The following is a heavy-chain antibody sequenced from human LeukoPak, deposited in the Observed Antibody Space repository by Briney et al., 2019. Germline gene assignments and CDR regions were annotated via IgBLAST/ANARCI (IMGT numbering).Heavy chain of an antibody. CDR1: GYSFSNYW. D-gene: IGHD3-22*01. Sequence: GESLKISCNGSGYSFSNYWIGWVRQMPGKGLECMGIIYPGDSDTRYSPSFQGHVTISVDRYLRVAYLQWSSLKASDSGIYYCATYYDSSSYFNAFEIWGQGT. J-gene: IGHJ3*02. CDR3: ATYYDSSSYFNAFEI. CDR2: IYPGDSDT. V-gene: IGHV5-51*01.